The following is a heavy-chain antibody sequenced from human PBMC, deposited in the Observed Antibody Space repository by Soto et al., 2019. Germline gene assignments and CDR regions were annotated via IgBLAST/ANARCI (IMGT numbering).Heavy chain of an antibody. CDR2: IYYSGST. CDR1: GGSISSYY. Sequence: PSETLSLTCTVSGGSISSYYWSWIRQPPGKGLEWIGYIYYSGSTNYNPSLKSRVTISVDTSKNQFSLKLSSVTAADTAVYYCARSAVGLGYYGSGSYSYYGMDVWGQGTTVTVSS. CDR3: ARSAVGLGYYGSGSYSYYGMDV. J-gene: IGHJ6*02. D-gene: IGHD3-10*01. V-gene: IGHV4-59*01.